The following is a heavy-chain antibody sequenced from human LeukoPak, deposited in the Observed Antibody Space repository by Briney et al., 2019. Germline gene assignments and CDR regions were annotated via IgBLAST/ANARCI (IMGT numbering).Heavy chain of an antibody. Sequence: SVTVSFKGSGGTFSIYAISWGRQAPGQGGGWMGGIITIFGIANYAQKFRGRVTIPPDKSTSTAYMELSSLRSEATAVYYCASTVGATQYYFDYWGQGTLVTVSS. CDR3: ASTVGATQYYFDY. D-gene: IGHD1-26*01. CDR1: GGTFSIYA. V-gene: IGHV1-69*10. CDR2: IITIFGIA. J-gene: IGHJ4*02.